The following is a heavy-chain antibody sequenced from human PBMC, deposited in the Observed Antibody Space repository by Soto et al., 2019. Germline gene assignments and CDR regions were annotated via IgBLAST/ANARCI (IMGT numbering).Heavy chain of an antibody. Sequence: SETLSLTCAVSGGSISSGGYSWSWIRQPPGKGLEWIGYIYHSGSTYYNPSLKSRVTISVDRSKNQFSLKLSSVTAADTAVYYCASRYCSSTSCLSHFDYWGQGTLVTVSS. CDR3: ASRYCSSTSCLSHFDY. J-gene: IGHJ4*02. D-gene: IGHD2-2*01. CDR1: GGSISSGGYS. V-gene: IGHV4-30-2*01. CDR2: IYHSGST.